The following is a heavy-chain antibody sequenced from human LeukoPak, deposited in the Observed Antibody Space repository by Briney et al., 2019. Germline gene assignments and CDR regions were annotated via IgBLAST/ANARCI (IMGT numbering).Heavy chain of an antibody. CDR3: ARDQQGEDIVVVPAAENWFDP. CDR2: ISAYNGNT. J-gene: IGHJ5*02. Sequence: ASVKVSCKASGYTFTSYGISWVRQAPGQGLEWMGWISAYNGNTNYAQKLQSRVTMTTDTSTSTAYMELRSLRSDDTAVYYCARDQQGEDIVVVPAAENWFDPWGQGTLVTVSS. CDR1: GYTFTSYG. D-gene: IGHD2-2*01. V-gene: IGHV1-18*01.